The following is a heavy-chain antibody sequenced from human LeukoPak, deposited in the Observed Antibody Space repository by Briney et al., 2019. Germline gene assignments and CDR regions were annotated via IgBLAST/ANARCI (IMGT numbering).Heavy chain of an antibody. CDR2: INPSGGST. CDR3: ARAPAGWNYYDSSGYLDY. D-gene: IGHD3-22*01. Sequence: ASVKVSCKASGYTFTGYYMHWVRQAPGQGLEWMGIINPSGGSTSYAQKFQGRVTMTRDTSTSTVYMELSSLRSEDTAVYYCARAPAGWNYYDSSGYLDYWGQGTLVTVSS. J-gene: IGHJ4*02. CDR1: GYTFTGYY. V-gene: IGHV1-46*01.